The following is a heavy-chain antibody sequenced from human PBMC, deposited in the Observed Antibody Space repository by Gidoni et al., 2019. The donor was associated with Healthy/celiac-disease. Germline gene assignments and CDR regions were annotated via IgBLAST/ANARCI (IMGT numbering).Heavy chain of an antibody. Sequence: QVQLVQSGAAVKKPGSSVKVSCKASGGTFSSYAISWVRQAPGQGLEWMGGIIPIFGTANYAQKFQGRVTITADESTSTAYMELSSLRSEDTAVYYCARDSFDCSSTSCYYYYYYGMDVWGQGTTVTVSS. D-gene: IGHD2-2*01. CDR1: GGTFSSYA. V-gene: IGHV1-69*01. J-gene: IGHJ6*02. CDR2: IIPIFGTA. CDR3: ARDSFDCSSTSCYYYYYYGMDV.